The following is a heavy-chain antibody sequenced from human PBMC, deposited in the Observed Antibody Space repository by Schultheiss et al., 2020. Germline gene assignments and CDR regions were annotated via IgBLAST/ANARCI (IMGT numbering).Heavy chain of an antibody. CDR2: ISGSGGST. J-gene: IGHJ6*02. CDR3: ASRGVYGMDV. V-gene: IGHV3-23*01. D-gene: IGHD3-10*01. Sequence: GGSLRLSCAASGFTVSSNYMSWVRQAPGKGLEWVSAISGSGGSTYYADSVKGRFTISRDNAKNSLYLQMNSLRDEDTAVYYCASRGVYGMDVWGQGTTVTVSS. CDR1: GFTVSSNY.